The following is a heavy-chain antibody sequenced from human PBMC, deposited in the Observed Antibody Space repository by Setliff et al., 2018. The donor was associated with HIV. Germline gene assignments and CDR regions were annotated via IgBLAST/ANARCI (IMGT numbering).Heavy chain of an antibody. CDR1: GGSISSSSYY. CDR2: IHYSGST. V-gene: IGHV4-39*07. CDR3: AREIPYSFGYYFDY. Sequence: SETLSLTCTVSGGSISSSSYYWGWIRQPPGKGLEWIGSIHYSGSTYYNPSLKSRVTISVDTSKNQFSLKLRSVTAADTAAYYCAREIPYSFGYYFDYWGQGTLVTVSS. J-gene: IGHJ4*02. D-gene: IGHD5-18*01.